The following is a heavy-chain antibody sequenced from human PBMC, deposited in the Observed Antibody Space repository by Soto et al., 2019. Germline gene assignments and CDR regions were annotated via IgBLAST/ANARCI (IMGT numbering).Heavy chain of an antibody. Sequence: QVQLVQSGAEVKKPGASVKVSCKASGYTFTSYGISWVRQAPGQGLEWMGWISAYNGNTNYAQKLQGRVTMTTDTPTSTAYMELMSLRSDDTAVYYCARDHGAAGRVHPNFDYWGQGTLVTVSS. CDR1: GYTFTSYG. CDR2: ISAYNGNT. D-gene: IGHD3-16*01. V-gene: IGHV1-18*01. CDR3: ARDHGAAGRVHPNFDY. J-gene: IGHJ4*02.